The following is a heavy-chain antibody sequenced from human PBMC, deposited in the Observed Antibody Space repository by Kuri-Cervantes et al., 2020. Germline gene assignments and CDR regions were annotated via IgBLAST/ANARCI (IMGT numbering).Heavy chain of an antibody. CDR2: ISYDGSNK. CDR1: GFTFSSYG. J-gene: IGHJ3*01. CDR3: AKDARLHLGELSS. D-gene: IGHD3-16*02. V-gene: IGHV3-30*18. Sequence: GGSLRLSCAASGFTFSSYGMHWVRQAPGKGLEWVAVISYDGSNKYYADSVKGRFTISRDNSKNTLYLQMNSLRAEDTAVYYCAKDARLHLGELSSWGQGTMVTVSS.